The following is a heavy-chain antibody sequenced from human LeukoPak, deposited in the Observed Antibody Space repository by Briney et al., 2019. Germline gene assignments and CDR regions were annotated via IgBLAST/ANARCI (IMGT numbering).Heavy chain of an antibody. J-gene: IGHJ4*02. D-gene: IGHD6-19*01. CDR1: GFTFSSHW. Sequence: PGGSLRLSCAASGFTFSSHWMHWVRQAPGKGLVWVSRINSDGSSTSYADSVKGRFTISRDNAKNTLYLQMNSLRAEDTGVYYCASPTYSSGWYLGYWGQGTLSPSPQ. V-gene: IGHV3-74*01. CDR2: INSDGSST. CDR3: ASPTYSSGWYLGY.